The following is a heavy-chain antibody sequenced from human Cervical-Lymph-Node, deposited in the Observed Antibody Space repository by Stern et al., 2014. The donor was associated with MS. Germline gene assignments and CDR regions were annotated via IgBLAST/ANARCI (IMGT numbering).Heavy chain of an antibody. CDR2: IVVGSGNP. V-gene: IGHV1-58*01. CDR1: GFTLTSSV. CDR3: AAARNYDFWTGSPYGMDV. J-gene: IGHJ6*02. Sequence: QMQLVQSGPEVKKPGTSVRVSCKSSGFTLTSSVVHWVRQARGQRLEWMGWIVVGSGNPNYAHKVHERVIITRDMSTSTAYMELSGLTSEDTAVYYCAAARNYDFWTGSPYGMDVWGRGTTVTVSS. D-gene: IGHD3-3*01.